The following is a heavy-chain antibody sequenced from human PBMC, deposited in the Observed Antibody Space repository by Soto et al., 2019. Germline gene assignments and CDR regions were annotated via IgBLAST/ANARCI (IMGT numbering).Heavy chain of an antibody. J-gene: IGHJ3*02. CDR2: ISSSSSYT. V-gene: IGHV3-11*06. Sequence: PGGSLRLSCAASGFTFSDYYMSWIRQAPGKGLEWVSYISSSSSYTNYADSVKGRFTISRDNAKNSLYLQMNSLRAEDTAVYYCARGAAAGPGAFDIWGQGTMVTVSS. D-gene: IGHD6-13*01. CDR1: GFTFSDYY. CDR3: ARGAAAGPGAFDI.